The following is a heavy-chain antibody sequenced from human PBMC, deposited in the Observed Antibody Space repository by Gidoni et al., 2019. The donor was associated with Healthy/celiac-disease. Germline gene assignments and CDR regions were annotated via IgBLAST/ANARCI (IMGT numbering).Heavy chain of an antibody. D-gene: IGHD3-10*01. V-gene: IGHV3-23*01. CDR1: GFSFTSYA. CDR3: AKDPGGDYYGSGSYYPPFDH. Sequence: EVQLLESGGGLVQPGGSLRLSCAASGFSFTSYAMTWVRQTPGKGLEWVSTISDRGVITYYADSVKGRFTISRDNSKNTLYVQMNSLRAEDTAVYYCAKDPGGDYYGSGSYYPPFDHWGQGTLVTVSS. CDR2: ISDRGVIT. J-gene: IGHJ4*02.